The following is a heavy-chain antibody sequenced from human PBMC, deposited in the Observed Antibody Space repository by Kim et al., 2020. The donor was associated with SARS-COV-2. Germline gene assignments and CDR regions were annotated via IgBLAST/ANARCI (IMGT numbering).Heavy chain of an antibody. J-gene: IGHJ4*02. V-gene: IGHV1-69*10. CDR1: GCTFSSYA. CDR3: ARELLDVDTAMVAPFDY. D-gene: IGHD5-18*01. Sequence: SVKVSCKASGCTFSSYAIRWVRQAPGQGLEWMGRIIPILGVANYAQKFQGRVTITADKSTSTAYMELSSLRSEDTAVYYCARELLDVDTAMVAPFDYWGQRTLVTVSS. CDR2: IIPILGVA.